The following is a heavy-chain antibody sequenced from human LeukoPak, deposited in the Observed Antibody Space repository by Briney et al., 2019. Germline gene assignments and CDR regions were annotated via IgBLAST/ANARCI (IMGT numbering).Heavy chain of an antibody. D-gene: IGHD6-19*01. CDR2: IYTSGST. V-gene: IGHV4-4*07. Sequence: SETLSLTCPVSGGSISSYYWSWIRQPAGKGLEWIGRIYTSGSTNYNPSLKSRVTMSVDTSKNQFSLKLSSVTAADTAVYYCARDSVQWLASEDYFDYWGQGTLVTVSS. CDR3: ARDSVQWLASEDYFDY. CDR1: GGSISSYY. J-gene: IGHJ4*02.